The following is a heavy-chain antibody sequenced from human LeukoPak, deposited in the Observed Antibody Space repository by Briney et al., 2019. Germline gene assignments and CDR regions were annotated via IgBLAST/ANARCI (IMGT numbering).Heavy chain of an antibody. CDR2: RIPNSGVT. V-gene: IGHV1-2*06. CDR1: GYTFTGYY. Sequence: ASVKVSCKASGYTFTGYYIHWVRQAPGQGLEWMGRRIPNSGVTRYSQNFQARLTMTRDTSPSSAYMELTNLTSNDTAVYYCARALMAVVTQSPEPDAFDIWGQGTAVTVS. J-gene: IGHJ3*02. CDR3: ARALMAVVTQSPEPDAFDI. D-gene: IGHD2-21*02.